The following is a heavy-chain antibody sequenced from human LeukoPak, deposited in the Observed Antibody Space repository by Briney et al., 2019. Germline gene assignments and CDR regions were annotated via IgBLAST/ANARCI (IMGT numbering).Heavy chain of an antibody. V-gene: IGHV3-48*03. J-gene: IGHJ4*02. CDR1: GFTFSSYE. D-gene: IGHD1-26*01. Sequence: GGSLRLSCAASGFTFSSYEMNWVRQAPGKGLEWVSYISSSGSTIYYADSVKGRFTISRDNAKNSLYLQMNSLRDEDTAVYYCASLSGSYYGYWGQGTLVTVSS. CDR2: ISSSGSTI. CDR3: ASLSGSYYGY.